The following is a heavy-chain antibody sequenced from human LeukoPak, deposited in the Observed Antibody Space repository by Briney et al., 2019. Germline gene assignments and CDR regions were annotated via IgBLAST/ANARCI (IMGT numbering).Heavy chain of an antibody. CDR2: INHSGST. CDR1: GGSFSGYY. V-gene: IGHV4-34*01. Sequence: SETLSLTCAVYGGSFSGYYWSWIRQPPGKGLEWIGEINHSGSTNYNPSLKSRVTISVDTSKNQFSLKLSSVTAADTAVYYCARRPNTPYYYGSGSSYYFDYWGQGTLVTVSS. D-gene: IGHD3-10*01. J-gene: IGHJ4*02. CDR3: ARRPNTPYYYGSGSSYYFDY.